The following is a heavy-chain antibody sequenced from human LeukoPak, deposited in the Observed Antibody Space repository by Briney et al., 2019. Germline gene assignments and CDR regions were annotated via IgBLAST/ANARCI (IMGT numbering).Heavy chain of an antibody. CDR2: ISYDGSNK. J-gene: IGHJ4*02. CDR1: GITFSSDG. V-gene: IGHV3-30*02. CDR3: TNFDY. Sequence: PGGSLRLSCTASGITFSSDGMHWVRQAPGKGLEWVALISYDGSNKYYADSVKGRFTISRDNSKNTLYLQMNSLRAEDTAVCYCTNFDYWGQGTLVTVSS.